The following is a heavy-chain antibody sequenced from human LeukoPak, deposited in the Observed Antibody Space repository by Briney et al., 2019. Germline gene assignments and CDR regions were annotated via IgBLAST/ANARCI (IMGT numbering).Heavy chain of an antibody. J-gene: IGHJ4*02. V-gene: IGHV3-33*01. Sequence: PGGSLRLSCAASGFTFSSYGMHWVRQAPGKGLEWVAVIWYDGSNKYYADSVKGRFTISRDNSKNTLYLQMNSLRAEDTAVYYCARDADYGSGSYYDYWGQGTLVTVSS. CDR2: IWYDGSNK. D-gene: IGHD3-10*01. CDR3: ARDADYGSGSYYDY. CDR1: GFTFSSYG.